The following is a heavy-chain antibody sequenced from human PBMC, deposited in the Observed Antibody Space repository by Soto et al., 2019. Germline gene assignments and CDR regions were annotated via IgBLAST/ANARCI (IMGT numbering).Heavy chain of an antibody. Sequence: EVQLLESGGGLVQPGGSLRLSCAASGFTFSSYAMSWVRQAPGKGLEWVSAISGSGGSTYYADSVKGRFTISRDNSKNTLYLQMNSLRAEDTAVYYCAKDSRQPPKPSSSWDVYYFDYWGQGTLVTVSS. CDR3: AKDSRQPPKPSSSWDVYYFDY. CDR1: GFTFSSYA. J-gene: IGHJ4*02. CDR2: ISGSGGST. V-gene: IGHV3-23*01. D-gene: IGHD6-13*01.